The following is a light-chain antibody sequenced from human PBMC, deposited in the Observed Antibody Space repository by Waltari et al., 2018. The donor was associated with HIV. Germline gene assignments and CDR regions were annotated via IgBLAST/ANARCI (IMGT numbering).Light chain of an antibody. CDR3: AVWDDILKGGV. Sequence: QSVLTQPPSASGAPGQKVTISCSGGTSNHGTYAVNWYQQPPGTAPRLPIFTDARRPSGVPDRFSASKSGTSASLTISGPRSEDEADYYCAVWDDILKGGVFGGGTKLTVL. J-gene: IGLJ3*02. CDR1: TSNHGTYA. V-gene: IGLV1-44*01. CDR2: TDA.